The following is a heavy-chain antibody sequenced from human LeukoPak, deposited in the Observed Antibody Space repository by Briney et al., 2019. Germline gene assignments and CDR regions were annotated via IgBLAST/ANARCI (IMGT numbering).Heavy chain of an antibody. CDR1: GFTFSSYG. D-gene: IGHD3-10*01. V-gene: IGHV3-30*03. J-gene: IGHJ4*02. CDR3: AREGYYGSGSPPSLYFDY. CDR2: TSSDLNVK. Sequence: GGSLRLSCAASGFTFSSYGMSWVRQAPGKGLEWVAVTSSDLNVKLYADSVKGRFTISRDNSRSTLYLQMNSLRPEDTAIYYCAREGYYGSGSPPSLYFDYWGQGTLVTVSS.